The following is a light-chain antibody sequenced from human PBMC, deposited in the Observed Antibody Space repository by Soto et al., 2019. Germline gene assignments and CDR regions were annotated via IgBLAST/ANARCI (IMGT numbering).Light chain of an antibody. CDR1: QSVSSSY. CDR2: GAS. V-gene: IGKV3-20*01. J-gene: IGKJ1*01. CDR3: HQYGSSPST. Sequence: EIVLTQSPGTLSLSPGERATLCCRASQSVSSSYLAWYQQKPGQAPRLLIYGASSRATGIPDRISGSGSGTDFTLTISRLEPEDFAVYYCHQYGSSPSTFGQGTKVDIK.